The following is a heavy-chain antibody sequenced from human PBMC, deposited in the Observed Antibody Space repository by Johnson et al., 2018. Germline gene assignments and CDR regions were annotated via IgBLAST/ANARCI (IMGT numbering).Heavy chain of an antibody. CDR3: AKEGHSQLLRGYYYYMDV. CDR1: GFTFSSSG. CDR2: ISYDGSNK. Sequence: QVQLVQSGGGVVQPGTSLRLSCAASGFTFSSSGMHWVRQVPGKGLEWVAVISYDGSNKYSADSVKGRFTISRDNSKNTLNLQMNSLGAEDTAVYYCAKEGHSQLLRGYYYYMDVWGKGTTVTVSS. D-gene: IGHD2/OR15-2a*01. J-gene: IGHJ6*03. V-gene: IGHV3-30*18.